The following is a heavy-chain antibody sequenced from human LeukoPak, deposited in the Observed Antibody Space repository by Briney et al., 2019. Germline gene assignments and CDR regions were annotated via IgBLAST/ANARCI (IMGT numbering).Heavy chain of an antibody. V-gene: IGHV3-9*01. D-gene: IGHD1-1*01. CDR2: ISWNSGSI. CDR3: ARDGGRKDDY. J-gene: IGHJ4*02. CDR1: GFTFDDYA. Sequence: GGSLRLSCAASGFTFDDYAMHWVRQAPGKGLEWVSGISWNSGSIGYADSVKGRFTISRDNAKNSLYLQMNSLRAEDTAVYYCARDGGRKDDYWGQGTLVTVSS.